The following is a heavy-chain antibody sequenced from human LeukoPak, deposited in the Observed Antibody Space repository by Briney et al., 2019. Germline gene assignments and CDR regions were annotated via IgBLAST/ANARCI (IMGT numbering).Heavy chain of an antibody. CDR2: TYYRSKWYN. J-gene: IGHJ3*02. CDR1: GDSVSSNRAA. V-gene: IGHV6-1*01. Sequence: SQTLSLTCAISGDSVSSNRAAWNWIRQSPSRGLEWLGRTYYRSKWYNEYVVSVKSRITINPDTTKNQFSLQLNSVTPEDTAVYYCARRVAVARRDAFDIWGQGTMVTVSS. CDR3: ARRVAVARRDAFDI. D-gene: IGHD6-19*01.